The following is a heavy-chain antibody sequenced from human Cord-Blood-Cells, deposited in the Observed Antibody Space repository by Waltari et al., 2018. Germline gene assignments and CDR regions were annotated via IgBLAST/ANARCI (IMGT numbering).Heavy chain of an antibody. CDR1: GSTFSSYA. Sequence: QVQLVQSGAEVKKPGSSVKVSCKASGSTFSSYAISWVRQAPGQGLEWMGGIIPIFGTANYAQKFQGRVTITADESTSTAYMELSSLRSEDTAVYYCARDDRSLVSDEPNWFDPWGQGTLVTVSS. CDR2: IIPIFGTA. V-gene: IGHV1-69*01. J-gene: IGHJ5*02. D-gene: IGHD1-26*01. CDR3: ARDDRSLVSDEPNWFDP.